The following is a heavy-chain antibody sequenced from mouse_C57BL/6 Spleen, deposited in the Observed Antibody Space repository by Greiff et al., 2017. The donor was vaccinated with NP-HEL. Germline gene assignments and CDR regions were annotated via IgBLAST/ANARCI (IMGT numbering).Heavy chain of an antibody. Sequence: EVQVVESGGGLVKPGGSLKLSCAASGFTFSSYAMSWVRQTPEKRLEWVATISDGGSYTYYPDNVKGRFTISRDNAKNNLYLQMSHLKSEDTAMYYCARDRDYDWFAYWGQGTLVTVSA. CDR2: ISDGGSYT. D-gene: IGHD2-4*01. CDR1: GFTFSSYA. V-gene: IGHV5-4*01. CDR3: ARDRDYDWFAY. J-gene: IGHJ3*01.